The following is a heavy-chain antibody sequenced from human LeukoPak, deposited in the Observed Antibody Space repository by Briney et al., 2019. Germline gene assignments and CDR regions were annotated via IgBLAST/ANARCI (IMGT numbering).Heavy chain of an antibody. CDR3: ACDIAVAGRNWFDP. Sequence: GASVKVSCKASGYTFTGYYMHWVRQAPGQGLEWMGRINPNSGGTNYAQKLQGRVTMTRDTSISTAYMELSRLRSDATAVYYCACDIAVAGRNWFDPWRQATRVTVSS. V-gene: IGHV1-2*06. D-gene: IGHD6-19*01. CDR2: INPNSGGT. CDR1: GYTFTGYY. J-gene: IGHJ5*02.